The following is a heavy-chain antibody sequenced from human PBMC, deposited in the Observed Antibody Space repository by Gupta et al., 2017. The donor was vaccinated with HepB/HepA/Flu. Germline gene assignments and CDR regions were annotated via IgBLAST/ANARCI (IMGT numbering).Heavy chain of an antibody. CDR3: AGHSDCTTANFYSGRRDTWFDP. J-gene: IGHJ5*02. CDR2: IYYSGTT. Sequence: QLQLQESGPGLVKPSETLSLTCTVSGASIRTSSYYWGWIRQPPGKGLEWIGSIYYSGTTYYSTYLKSRVAISGDTSQNQFSMELNSVTAAETAVYYCAGHSDCTTANFYSGRRDTWFDPWGQGTLVTVS. V-gene: IGHV4-39*01. D-gene: IGHD2-21*02. CDR1: GASIRTSSYY.